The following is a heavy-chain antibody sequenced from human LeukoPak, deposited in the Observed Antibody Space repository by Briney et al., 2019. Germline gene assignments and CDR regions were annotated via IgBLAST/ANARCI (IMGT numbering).Heavy chain of an antibody. Sequence: PSETLSLTCTVSGGSISNYFWSWIRQPPGKGLEWIGSIYYSGGTYYNPSLKSRVTISVDTSKNQFSLKLSSVTAADTAVYYCARHSHYYYDSSGFFDYWGQGTLVTVSS. CDR3: ARHSHYYYDSSGFFDY. D-gene: IGHD3-22*01. J-gene: IGHJ4*02. CDR2: IYYSGGT. V-gene: IGHV4-59*05. CDR1: GGSISNYF.